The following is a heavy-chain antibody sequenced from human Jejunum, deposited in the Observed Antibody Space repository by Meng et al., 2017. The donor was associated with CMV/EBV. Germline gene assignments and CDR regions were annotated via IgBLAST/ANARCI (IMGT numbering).Heavy chain of an antibody. CDR3: ARWSGTYYDY. J-gene: IGHJ4*02. V-gene: IGHV3-66*01. Sequence: EVHLLDAGGYLDQPGASLIVSCAAAGLTVSNNDMIWLRQAPGKGLEWVSILYSSGITYYADSVKGRFTISRDNSKNTLYFQMNTLMTEDTAVYYCARWSGTYYDYWGQGTLVTVSS. CDR1: GLTVSNND. CDR2: LYSSGIT. D-gene: IGHD1-26*01.